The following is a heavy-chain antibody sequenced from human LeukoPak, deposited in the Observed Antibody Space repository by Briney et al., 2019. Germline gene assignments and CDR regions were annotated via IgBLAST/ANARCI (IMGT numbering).Heavy chain of an antibody. V-gene: IGHV1-8*01. J-gene: IGHJ4*02. CDR2: MNPNSGNT. CDR1: GYTFTSYD. CDR3: ARAPSITGTTPPGY. Sequence: GASVKVSCKASGYTFTSYDINWVRQATGQGLEWMGWMNPNSGNTGYAQKFQGRVTMTRNTSISTAYMELSSLRSEDTAVYYCARAPSITGTTPPGYSGQGTLVTVSS. D-gene: IGHD1-7*01.